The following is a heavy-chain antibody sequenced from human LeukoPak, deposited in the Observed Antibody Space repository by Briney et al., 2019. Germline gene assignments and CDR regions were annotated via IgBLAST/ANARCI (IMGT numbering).Heavy chain of an antibody. CDR1: GGPFSGFF. Sequence: SETLSLTRANYGGPFSGFFWSWIRQPPGKGLEWIGEINHSGTTNYNPSLKSRVAISIDTSRNQFSLKLTSVAAADTAVYYCARASSYNDAVRYNPSWFGPWGQGTLVTVSS. V-gene: IGHV4-34*01. CDR3: ARASSYNDAVRYNPSWFGP. CDR2: INHSGTT. D-gene: IGHD3-10*01. J-gene: IGHJ5*02.